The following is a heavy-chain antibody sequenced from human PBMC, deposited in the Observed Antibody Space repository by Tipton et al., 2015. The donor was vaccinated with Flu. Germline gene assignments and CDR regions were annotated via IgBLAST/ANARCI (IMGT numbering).Heavy chain of an antibody. CDR2: INPNSGGT. D-gene: IGHD2-2*01. J-gene: IGHJ3*02. CDR3: ARVSSSTSRRRNAFDI. CDR1: GYTFTGYY. V-gene: IGHV1-2*02. Sequence: QVHLVQSGAEVKKPGASVKVSCKASGYTFTGYYMHWVRQAPGQGLEWMGWINPNSGGTNYAQKFQGRVTMTRDTSISTAYMELSRLRSADTAVYYCARVSSSTSRRRNAFDIWGQGTMVTVSS.